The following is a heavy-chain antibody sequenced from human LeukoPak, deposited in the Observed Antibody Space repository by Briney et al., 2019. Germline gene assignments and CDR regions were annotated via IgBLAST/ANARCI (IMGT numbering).Heavy chain of an antibody. Sequence: PGRSLRLSCAASGFTFSSYGMHWVRQAPGKGLEWVAVISYDGSNKYYADSVKGRFTISRDNSKNTLYLQMNSLRAEDTAVYYCAKDLYYYDSRVDYWGQGTLVTVSS. CDR2: ISYDGSNK. CDR1: GFTFSSYG. J-gene: IGHJ4*02. CDR3: AKDLYYYDSRVDY. D-gene: IGHD3-22*01. V-gene: IGHV3-30*18.